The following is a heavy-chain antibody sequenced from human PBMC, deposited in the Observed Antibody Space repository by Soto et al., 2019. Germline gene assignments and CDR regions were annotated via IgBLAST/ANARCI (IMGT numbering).Heavy chain of an antibody. D-gene: IGHD6-13*01. Sequence: SETLSLTCTVSGGSISSSSYYWGWIRQPPGKGLEWIGSIYYSGSTYYNPSLKSRVTISVDTSKNQFSLKLSSVTAADTAVYYCARHMWLSRYSSSWYRNGIDYWGQGTLVTVSS. CDR2: IYYSGST. V-gene: IGHV4-39*01. J-gene: IGHJ4*02. CDR3: ARHMWLSRYSSSWYRNGIDY. CDR1: GGSISSSSYY.